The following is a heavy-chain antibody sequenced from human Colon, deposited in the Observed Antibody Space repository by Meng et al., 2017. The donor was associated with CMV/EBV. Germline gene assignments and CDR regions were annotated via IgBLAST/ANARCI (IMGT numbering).Heavy chain of an antibody. CDR3: VHRYSSSSGEVS. V-gene: IGHV2-5*02. CDR1: GFSLTTNVES. CDR2: IHGGGTI. J-gene: IGHJ5*02. D-gene: IGHD6-6*01. Sequence: HITLKESRPTLVKPTQTLTLTCTFSGFSLTTNVESVGWIRQPPGKALEWLALIHGGGTIQYRPSLQSRLTATRDTSKSQVVLTMTNLDPVDTATYYCVHRYSSSSGEVSWGQGIMVTVSS.